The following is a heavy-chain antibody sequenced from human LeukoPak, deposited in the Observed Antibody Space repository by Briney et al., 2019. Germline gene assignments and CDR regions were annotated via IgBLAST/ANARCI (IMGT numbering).Heavy chain of an antibody. Sequence: GGSLRLSCAASGFTVSSNYMSWVRQAPGKGLEWVSVIYSGGSTYYADSVKGRFTISRDNSKNTLYLQMNSLRAEDTAVYYCARRKGAQAGGFDIWGQGTMVTVSS. CDR3: ARRKGAQAGGFDI. CDR2: IYSGGST. CDR1: GFTVSSNY. V-gene: IGHV3-53*01. J-gene: IGHJ3*02. D-gene: IGHD1-26*01.